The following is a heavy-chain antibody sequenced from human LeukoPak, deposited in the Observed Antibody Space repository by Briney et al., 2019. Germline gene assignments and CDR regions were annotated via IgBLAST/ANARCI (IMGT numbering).Heavy chain of an antibody. CDR1: GFTFSSYA. J-gene: IGHJ5*02. CDR3: ARGALGYCSSTSCFATQFGA. D-gene: IGHD2-2*01. CDR2: ISSNGGST. Sequence: GGSLRLSCAASGFTFSSYAMHWVRQAPGKGLEYVSAISSNGGSTYYANSVKGRFTISRDNSKNTLYLQMGSLRAEDMAVYYCARGALGYCSSTSCFATQFGAWGQGTLVTVSS. V-gene: IGHV3-64*01.